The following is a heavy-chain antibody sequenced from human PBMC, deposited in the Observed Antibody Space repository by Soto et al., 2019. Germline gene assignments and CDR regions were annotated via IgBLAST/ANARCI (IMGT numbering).Heavy chain of an antibody. J-gene: IGHJ4*02. V-gene: IGHV3-23*01. D-gene: IGHD6-19*01. CDR1: GFTFSSYA. Sequence: GGSLRLSCAASGFTFSSYAMYWVRQAPGKGLECLSIINGIGGITYYADSVKGRFTISRDNSKNTLFLQMNSLRAVDTAVYYCVKGASNTGWPDWGQGTLVTVSS. CDR3: VKGASNTGWPD. CDR2: INGIGGIT.